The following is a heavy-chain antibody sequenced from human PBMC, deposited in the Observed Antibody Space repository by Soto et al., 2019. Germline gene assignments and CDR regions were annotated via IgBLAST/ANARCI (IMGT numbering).Heavy chain of an antibody. CDR2: ISSSSSTI. CDR1: GFNFSSYS. Sequence: GGSLRLSCAASGFNFSSYSMNWVRQAPGKGLEWVSYISSSSSTIYYADSVKGRFTISRDNAKNSLYLQMNSLRAEDTAVYYCARDAIAAAGPDYFDYWGQGTLVTVSS. V-gene: IGHV3-48*01. CDR3: ARDAIAAAGPDYFDY. D-gene: IGHD6-13*01. J-gene: IGHJ4*02.